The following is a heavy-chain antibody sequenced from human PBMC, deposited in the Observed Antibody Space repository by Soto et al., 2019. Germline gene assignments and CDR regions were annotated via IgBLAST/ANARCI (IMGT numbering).Heavy chain of an antibody. Sequence: GESVKISCXGSGYSFTSYWIGWVRQMPGKGLEWMGIIYPGDSDTRYSPSFQGQVTISADKSISTAYLQWSSLKASDTAMYYCARGGPYCGGDCYSPLYFQHWGQGTLVTVSS. CDR3: ARGGPYCGGDCYSPLYFQH. D-gene: IGHD2-21*02. CDR1: GYSFTSYW. CDR2: IYPGDSDT. J-gene: IGHJ1*01. V-gene: IGHV5-51*01.